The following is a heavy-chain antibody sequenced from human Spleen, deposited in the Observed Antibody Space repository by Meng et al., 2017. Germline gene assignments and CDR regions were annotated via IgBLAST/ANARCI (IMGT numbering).Heavy chain of an antibody. V-gene: IGHV4-34*01. D-gene: IGHD4-11*01. Sequence: QGQVKQRRAGLVEALAPLSLPGVSPGASFSDYYWSWIRQPPGKGLEWIGEINHSGSTNYNPSLESRATISVDTSQNNLSLKLSSVTAADSAVYYFARGPTTMAHDFDYWGQGTLVTVSS. CDR2: INHSGST. CDR1: GASFSDYY. CDR3: ARGPTTMAHDFDY. J-gene: IGHJ4*02.